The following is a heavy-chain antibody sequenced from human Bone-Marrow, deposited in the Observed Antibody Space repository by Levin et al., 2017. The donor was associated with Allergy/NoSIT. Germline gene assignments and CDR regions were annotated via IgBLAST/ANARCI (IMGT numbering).Heavy chain of an antibody. CDR2: ISGSGGST. V-gene: IGHV3-23*01. CDR1: GFTFSSYA. Sequence: GGSLRLSCAASGFTFSSYAMSWVRQAPGKGLEWVSAISGSGGSTYYADSVKGRFTISRDNSKNTLYLQMNSLRAEDTAVYYCAKPVEGRTTVTTPYFDYWGQGTLVTVSS. D-gene: IGHD4-17*01. J-gene: IGHJ4*02. CDR3: AKPVEGRTTVTTPYFDY.